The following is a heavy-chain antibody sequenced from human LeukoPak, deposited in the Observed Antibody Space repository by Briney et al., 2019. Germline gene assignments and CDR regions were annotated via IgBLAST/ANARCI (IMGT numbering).Heavy chain of an antibody. D-gene: IGHD6-19*01. V-gene: IGHV3-23*01. CDR3: ARDFGARGWLDY. CDR1: GFTLSSYA. J-gene: IGHJ4*02. CDR2: ISVSGNT. Sequence: GGSLRLSCAASGFTLSSYAMSWVRQAPGKGLEWVSAISVSGNTYHADSVKGRFTISRDNAQNSLYLQMNSLRAEDTAVYYCARDFGARGWLDYWGQGTLVTVSS.